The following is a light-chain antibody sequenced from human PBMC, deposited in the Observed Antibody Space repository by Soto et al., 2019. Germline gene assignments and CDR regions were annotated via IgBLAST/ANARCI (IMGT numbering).Light chain of an antibody. CDR3: QQYNNWPLT. J-gene: IGKJ4*01. V-gene: IGKV3-15*01. Sequence: EILLTQSPGTLSLSPGERATLSCRASQSISTYLAWYQQKPGQAPRLLIYGPSTRATGIPARFSGSGSGTEFTLTISSLQSEDFAVYYCQQYNNWPLTFGGGTKVDNK. CDR2: GPS. CDR1: QSISTY.